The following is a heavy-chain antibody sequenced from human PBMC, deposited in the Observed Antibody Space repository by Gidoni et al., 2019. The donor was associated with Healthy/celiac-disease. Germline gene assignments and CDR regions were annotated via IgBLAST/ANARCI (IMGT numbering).Heavy chain of an antibody. D-gene: IGHD1-1*01. CDR3: ARVFGYNWNDLAEYFDY. V-gene: IGHV1-3*01. CDR1: GYTFTSYA. Sequence: QVQLVQSGAEVKTPGASVKVSCKASGYTFTSYAMHWVRQAPGQRLEWMGWINAGNGNTKYSQKFKGRVTITRDTSASTAYMELSSLRSEDTAVYYCARVFGYNWNDLAEYFDYWGQGTLVTVSS. CDR2: INAGNGNT. J-gene: IGHJ4*02.